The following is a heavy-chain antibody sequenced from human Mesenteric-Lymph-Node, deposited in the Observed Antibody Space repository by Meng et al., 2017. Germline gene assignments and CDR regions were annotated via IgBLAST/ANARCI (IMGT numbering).Heavy chain of an antibody. CDR3: ARHGDYGNFDS. D-gene: IGHD4-17*01. Sequence: GSLRLSCAVSGGAISSGADYGGWIRQPPGKGLEWIASFHYSGNTYYTPSLKSRLTISLDTSRNQLSLKLTSVTAADTAVYYCARHGDYGNFDSWGQGKLVTVSS. J-gene: IGHJ4*02. CDR2: FHYSGNT. V-gene: IGHV4-39*07. CDR1: GGAISSGADY.